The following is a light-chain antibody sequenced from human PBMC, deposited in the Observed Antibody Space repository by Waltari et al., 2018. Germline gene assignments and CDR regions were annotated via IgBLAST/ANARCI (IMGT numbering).Light chain of an antibody. Sequence: DIQMTQSPSSVSAYVGDRVTITCRASQGISRWLAWYQQKPGKAPKLLIYAASSLQSGAPSKVSVSGSGTDFALTISCLQPEDFATYYCQQANSLPLTFGGGTKVEVK. J-gene: IGKJ4*01. CDR3: QQANSLPLT. CDR1: QGISRW. V-gene: IGKV1-12*01. CDR2: AAS.